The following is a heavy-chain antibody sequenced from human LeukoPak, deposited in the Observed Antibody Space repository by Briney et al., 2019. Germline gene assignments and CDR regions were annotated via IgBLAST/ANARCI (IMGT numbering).Heavy chain of an antibody. V-gene: IGHV1-8*01. CDR1: GYTFTSYD. J-gene: IGHJ4*02. D-gene: IGHD4-11*01. CDR2: MNPNSGNT. CDR3: ARWRYSNYFFDN. Sequence: GASVKVSCKASGYTFTSYDINWVRQATGQGLEWMGWMNPNSGNTGYAQKFQGRVTMTSDTSTSTAYMELNRLTSDDTAVYYCARWRYSNYFFDNWGQGTLVTVSS.